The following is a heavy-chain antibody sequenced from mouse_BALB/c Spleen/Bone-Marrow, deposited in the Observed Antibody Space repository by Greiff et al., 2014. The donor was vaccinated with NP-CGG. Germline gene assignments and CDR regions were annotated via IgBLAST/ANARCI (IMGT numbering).Heavy chain of an antibody. CDR2: INPDTSTI. J-gene: IGHJ3*01. Sequence: VQLKDSGGGLVQPGGSLKLSCAASGFDFSRYWMSWVRQAPGKGLEWIGEINPDTSTINYTPSLKDKFIISRDNAKNTLYLQMSKVRSEDTALYYCARQKHYYGYPFVYWGQGTLVTVSA. CDR3: ARQKHYYGYPFVY. D-gene: IGHD1-2*01. V-gene: IGHV4-1*02. CDR1: GFDFSRYW.